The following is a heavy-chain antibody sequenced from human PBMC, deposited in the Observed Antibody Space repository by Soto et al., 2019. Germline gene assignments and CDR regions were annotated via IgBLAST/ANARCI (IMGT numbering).Heavy chain of an antibody. V-gene: IGHV1-18*01. CDR2: ISAYNGNT. J-gene: IGHJ3*02. Sequence: ASVKVSCKASGYTFTSYGISWVRQAPGQGLEWMGWISAYNGNTNYAQKLQGRVTMTTDTSTSTAYMELRSLRSDDTAVYYCARKSEGSGVLGVTDAFDIWGQGTMVTVSS. CDR1: GYTFTSYG. D-gene: IGHD6-19*01. CDR3: ARKSEGSGVLGVTDAFDI.